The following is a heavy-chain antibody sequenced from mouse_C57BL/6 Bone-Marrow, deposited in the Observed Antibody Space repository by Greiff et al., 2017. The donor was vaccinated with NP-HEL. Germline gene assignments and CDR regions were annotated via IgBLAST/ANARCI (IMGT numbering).Heavy chain of an antibody. Sequence: EVKLQESGAELVRPGASVKLSCTASGFNIKDDYMHWVKQRPEQGLEWIGWIDPENGDTEYASKFQGKATITADTSSNTAYLQLSSLTSEDTAVYYCTQGSSYFDYWGQGTTLTVSS. CDR2: IDPENGDT. CDR3: TQGSSYFDY. J-gene: IGHJ2*01. V-gene: IGHV14-4*01. CDR1: GFNIKDDY. D-gene: IGHD1-1*01.